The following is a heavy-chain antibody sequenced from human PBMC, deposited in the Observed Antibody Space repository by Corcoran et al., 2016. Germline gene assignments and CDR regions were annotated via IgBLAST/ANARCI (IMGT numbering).Heavy chain of an antibody. D-gene: IGHD2-2*01. Sequence: QVQLVQSGAEVKKPGASVKVSCKASGYTFTGYYMHWVRQAPGQGLEWMGWINPNSGGTNYAQKFQGRVTMTRDTSISTAYMELCRLRSDDTAVYYCARDSVVPAAIEYYYYYGMDVWGQGTTVTVSS. J-gene: IGHJ6*02. CDR1: GYTFTGYY. V-gene: IGHV1-2*02. CDR2: INPNSGGT. CDR3: ARDSVVPAAIEYYYYYGMDV.